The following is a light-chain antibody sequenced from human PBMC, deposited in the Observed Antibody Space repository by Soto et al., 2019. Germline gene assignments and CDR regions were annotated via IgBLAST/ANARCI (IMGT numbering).Light chain of an antibody. CDR2: GAA. V-gene: IGKV3-20*01. CDR1: QTLTSNY. J-gene: IGKJ4*01. Sequence: EIVLTQSPATLSLSPGESATLSCRASQTLTSNYLAWYQQKPGQAPRLLIHGAASRATGIPDRFSGSGSGTDFTLTISRLEPEDFAVYYCQQYSDSVLTFGGGTKVEIK. CDR3: QQYSDSVLT.